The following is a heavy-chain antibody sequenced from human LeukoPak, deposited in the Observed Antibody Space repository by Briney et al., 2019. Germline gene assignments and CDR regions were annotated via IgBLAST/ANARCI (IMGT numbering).Heavy chain of an antibody. J-gene: IGHJ6*03. CDR1: GFTFSSYN. V-gene: IGHV3-21*01. CDR3: ARVGQYYDFWSGYYDYYYYMDV. CDR2: ISSSSSYI. Sequence: GSLRLSCAASGFTFSSYNMNWVRQAPGKGLEWVSSISSSSSYIYYADSVQGRFTISRDNAKNSLYLQMNSLRAEDTAVYYCARVGQYYDFWSGYYDYYYYMDVWGKGTTVTVSS. D-gene: IGHD3-3*01.